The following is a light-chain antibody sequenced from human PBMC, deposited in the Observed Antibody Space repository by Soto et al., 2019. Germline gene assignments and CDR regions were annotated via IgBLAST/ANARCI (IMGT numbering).Light chain of an antibody. Sequence: QSALTQPASVSGSPGQSITISCTGTSSDVGSYDLVSWYQQHPGKAPKLMIYEGSQRPSGVSNRFSGSKSGNTASLTISGLQAEDEADYYCCSYAPSDTVVFGGGTKVTVL. CDR1: SSDVGSYDL. CDR2: EGS. CDR3: CSYAPSDTVV. V-gene: IGLV2-23*01. J-gene: IGLJ2*01.